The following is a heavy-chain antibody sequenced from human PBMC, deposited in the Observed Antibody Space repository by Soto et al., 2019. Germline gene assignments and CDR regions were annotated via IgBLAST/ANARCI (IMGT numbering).Heavy chain of an antibody. V-gene: IGHV1-8*01. D-gene: IGHD6-13*01. J-gene: IGHJ5*02. CDR2: MNPNSGNT. CDR1: GYTFTSYD. CDR3: ARSRQLGNCFDP. Sequence: QVQLVQSGAEVKKPGASVKVSCKASGYTFTSYDINWVRQATGQGLEWMGWMNPNSGNTGYAQKFQGRVTMTRNTSISTAYMELSGLRSEATAVYHSARSRQLGNCFDPWGQGTLVTVSS.